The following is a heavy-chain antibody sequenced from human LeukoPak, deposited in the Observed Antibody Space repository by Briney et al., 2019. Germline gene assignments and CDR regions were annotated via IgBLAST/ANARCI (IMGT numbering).Heavy chain of an antibody. CDR2: INQNGSEK. CDR3: ARVKLTMVRGVITYYFDY. CDR1: GFTFSSYW. J-gene: IGHJ4*02. D-gene: IGHD3-10*01. V-gene: IGHV3-7*01. Sequence: PGGSLRLSCAASGFTFSSYWMSWVRQAPGKGLEWVANINQNGSEKYYVDSVKGRFTISRDNAKNSLYLQMNSLRAEDTAVYYCARVKLTMVRGVITYYFDYWGQGTLVTVSS.